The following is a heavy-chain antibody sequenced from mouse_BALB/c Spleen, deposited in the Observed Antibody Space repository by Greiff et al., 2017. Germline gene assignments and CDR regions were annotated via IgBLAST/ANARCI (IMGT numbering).Heavy chain of an antibody. CDR1: GFSLTSYG. CDR2: IWAGGST. J-gene: IGHJ1*01. CDR3: AREGYYYGSWYLDV. D-gene: IGHD1-1*01. Sequence: VMLVESGPGLVAPSQSLSITCTVSGFSLTSYGVHWVRQPPGKGLEWLGVIWAGGSTNYNSALMSRLSISNDNSKSQVFLQMNSMQTDDTAMYYCAREGYYYGSWYLDVWGEGTTVTVSS. V-gene: IGHV2-9*02.